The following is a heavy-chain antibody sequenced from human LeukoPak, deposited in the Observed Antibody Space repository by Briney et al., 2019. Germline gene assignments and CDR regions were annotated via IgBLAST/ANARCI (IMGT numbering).Heavy chain of an antibody. V-gene: IGHV4-30-4*08. CDR3: AREGITMPRFDP. CDR1: GGSISSYY. D-gene: IGHD3-10*01. Sequence: SETLSLTCTVSGGSISSYYWSWIRQPPGKGLEWIGYIYYSGSTYYNPSLKSRVTISVDTSKNQFSLKLSSVTAADTAVYYCAREGITMPRFDPWGQGTLVTVSS. CDR2: IYYSGST. J-gene: IGHJ5*02.